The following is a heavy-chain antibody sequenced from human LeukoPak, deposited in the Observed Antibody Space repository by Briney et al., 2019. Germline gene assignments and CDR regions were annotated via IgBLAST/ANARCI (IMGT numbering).Heavy chain of an antibody. Sequence: PVGSLRLSCAASGFTFRSYWMSWVRQAPGKGLEWVANINQGGSVKYYVDSVKGRFTISRDDAKNSLYVQMNSLRDEDTAVYYCARVGYSRCNLEYWGQGTLVTVSS. V-gene: IGHV3-7*01. CDR3: ARVGYSRCNLEY. CDR1: GFTFRSYW. CDR2: INQGGSVK. D-gene: IGHD5-12*01. J-gene: IGHJ4*02.